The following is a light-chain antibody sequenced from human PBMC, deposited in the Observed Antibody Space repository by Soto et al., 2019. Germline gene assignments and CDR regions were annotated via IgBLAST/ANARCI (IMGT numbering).Light chain of an antibody. Sequence: QSALTQPPSVSGSPGQSVTISCTGTSSDVGYYNRVSWYQQPPGTAPKLMIYEVNNRPSGVPDRFSGSKSGNTASLTISGLQAEDEAHYYCSSYTGSSTPYVFGTGTKVTVL. CDR3: SSYTGSSTPYV. CDR1: SSDVGYYNR. J-gene: IGLJ1*01. CDR2: EVN. V-gene: IGLV2-18*02.